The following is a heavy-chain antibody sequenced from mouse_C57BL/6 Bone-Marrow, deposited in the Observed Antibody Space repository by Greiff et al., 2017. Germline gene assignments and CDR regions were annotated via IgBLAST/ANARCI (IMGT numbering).Heavy chain of an antibody. Sequence: EVQLQQSGAELVRPGASVKLSCTASGFNIKDYYMHWVKQRPEQGLEWIGRIDPGDGDTEYAPKFQGKATMTADTSSNTAYLQLSSLTSEDTAVYYCTTANWSYYFDYWGQGTTLTVSS. CDR1: GFNIKDYY. CDR2: IDPGDGDT. CDR3: TTANWSYYFDY. V-gene: IGHV14-1*01. J-gene: IGHJ2*01. D-gene: IGHD4-1*01.